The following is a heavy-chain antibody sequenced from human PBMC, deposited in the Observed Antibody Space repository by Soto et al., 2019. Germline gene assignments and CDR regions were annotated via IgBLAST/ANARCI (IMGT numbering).Heavy chain of an antibody. CDR2: INPNSGGT. CDR1: GYTFTGYY. Sequence: GASVKVSCKASGYTFTGYYMHWVRQAPGQGLEWMGWINPNSGGTNYAQKFQGWVTMTRDTSISTAYMELSRLRSDDTAVYYCARGGPYYYDSSGYLVRFDPWGQGTLVTVSS. V-gene: IGHV1-2*04. J-gene: IGHJ5*02. D-gene: IGHD3-22*01. CDR3: ARGGPYYYDSSGYLVRFDP.